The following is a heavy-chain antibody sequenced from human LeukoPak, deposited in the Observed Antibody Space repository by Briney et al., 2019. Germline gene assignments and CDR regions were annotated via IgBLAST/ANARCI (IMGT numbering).Heavy chain of an antibody. CDR1: GFTFSSYV. CDR3: ARDRNTAAVDY. V-gene: IGHV3-30-3*01. D-gene: IGHD6-13*01. J-gene: IGHJ4*02. Sequence: WGSLRLSCAASGFTFSSYVMHWVRQAPGKGLEWVAVISYDGSNKYYADSVKGRFTISRDNSKNTLYLQMNSLRAEDTAVYYCARDRNTAAVDYWGQGTLVTVSS. CDR2: ISYDGSNK.